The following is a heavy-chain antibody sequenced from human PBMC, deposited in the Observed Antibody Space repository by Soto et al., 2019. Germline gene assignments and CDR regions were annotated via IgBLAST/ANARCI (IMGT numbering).Heavy chain of an antibody. CDR3: AHRDRITMVLDACDI. CDR2: FYWDDDK. CDR1: GFSLNTSGVG. V-gene: IGHV2-5*02. D-gene: IGHD3-10*01. J-gene: IGHJ3*02. Sequence: QITLKESGPTLVKPTQTLTLTCSLSGFSLNTSGVGVGWIRQPPGKDLEWLALFYWDDDKRYSPSMRSRLTVTKDTSKNQVVLTLTNIGPLDAATYYCAHRDRITMVLDACDIWGQGTMVTVS.